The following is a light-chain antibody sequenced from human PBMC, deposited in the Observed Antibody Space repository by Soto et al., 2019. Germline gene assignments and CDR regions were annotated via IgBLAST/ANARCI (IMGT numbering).Light chain of an antibody. Sequence: ATRMTQSPSSLSASTGDRVTITCRASQGISSYLAWYQQKPGKAPKLLIYAASTLQSGVPSRFSGSGSGTDFTLTISCLQSEDFATYYCQQYYSYPHTFGQGTKVEIK. J-gene: IGKJ1*01. CDR2: AAS. CDR1: QGISSY. V-gene: IGKV1-8*01. CDR3: QQYYSYPHT.